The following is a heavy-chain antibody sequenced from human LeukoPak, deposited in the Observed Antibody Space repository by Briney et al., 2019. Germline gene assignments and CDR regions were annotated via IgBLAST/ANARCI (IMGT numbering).Heavy chain of an antibody. CDR1: GFTFSSYA. CDR3: AKQARPDYYYYMDV. Sequence: GGSLRLSCAASGFTFSSYAMSWVRQAPGKGLEWVSAISGSGGSTHYADSVKGRFTISRDNSKNTLYLQMNSLRAEDTAVYYCAKQARPDYYYYMDVWGKGTTVTVSS. CDR2: ISGSGGST. D-gene: IGHD6-6*01. V-gene: IGHV3-23*01. J-gene: IGHJ6*03.